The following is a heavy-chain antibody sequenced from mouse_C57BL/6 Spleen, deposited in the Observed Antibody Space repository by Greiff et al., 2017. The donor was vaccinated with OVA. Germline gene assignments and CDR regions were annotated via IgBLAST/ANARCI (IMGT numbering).Heavy chain of an antibody. D-gene: IGHD1-1*01. V-gene: IGHV1-50*01. CDR2: IDPSDSYT. J-gene: IGHJ4*01. CDR1: GYTFTSYW. Sequence: QVQLQQPGAELVKPGASVKLSCKASGYTFTSYWMQWVKQRPGQGLEWIGEIDPSDSYTNYNQKFKGKATLTVDTSSSTAYMQLSSLTSEDSAVYYCAREGAYCGSSYRTGAYAMDYWGQGTSVTVSS. CDR3: AREGAYCGSSYRTGAYAMDY.